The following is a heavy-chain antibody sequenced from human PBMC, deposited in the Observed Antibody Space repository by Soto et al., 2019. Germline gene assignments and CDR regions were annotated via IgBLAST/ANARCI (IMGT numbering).Heavy chain of an antibody. V-gene: IGHV3-48*01. D-gene: IGHD2-15*01. J-gene: IGHJ1*01. CDR3: ARPLGYCSGGSCSTLEYFQH. CDR2: ISSSSSTI. CDR1: GFTFSSYS. Sequence: GGSLRLSCAASGFTFSSYSMNWVRQAPGKGLEWVSYISSSSSTIYYADSVKGRFTISRDNAKNSLYLQMNSLRAEDTAVYYCARPLGYCSGGSCSTLEYFQHWGQGTLVTVSS.